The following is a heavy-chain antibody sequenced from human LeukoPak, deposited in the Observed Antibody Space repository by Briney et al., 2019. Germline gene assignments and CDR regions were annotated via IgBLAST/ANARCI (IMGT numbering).Heavy chain of an antibody. V-gene: IGHV1-69*13. Sequence: VASVKVSCKASGGTFSSYAISWVRQAPGQGLEWMGGIIPIFGTANYAQKFQGRVTITADESTSTAYMELSSLRSEDTAVYYCARDRGGDYSYGSDAFDIWGQGTMVTVSS. CDR2: IIPIFGTA. CDR1: GGTFSSYA. J-gene: IGHJ3*02. CDR3: ARDRGGDYSYGSDAFDI. D-gene: IGHD5-18*01.